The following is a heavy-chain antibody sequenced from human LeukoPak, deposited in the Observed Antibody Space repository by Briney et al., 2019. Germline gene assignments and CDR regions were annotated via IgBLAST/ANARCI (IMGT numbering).Heavy chain of an antibody. V-gene: IGHV4-34*01. Sequence: PSETLSLTCAVYGGSFSGYYWSWIRQPPGKGLEWIGEINHSGGTKYNPSLKSRVTISVDTSKNQFSLKLSSVTAADTAVYYCARLGYVWTMWFDPWGQGTLVTVSS. CDR1: GGSFSGYY. CDR2: INHSGGT. CDR3: ARLGYVWTMWFDP. J-gene: IGHJ5*02. D-gene: IGHD5-12*01.